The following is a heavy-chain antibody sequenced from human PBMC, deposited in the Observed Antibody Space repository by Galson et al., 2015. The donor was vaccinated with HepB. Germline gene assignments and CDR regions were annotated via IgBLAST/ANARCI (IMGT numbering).Heavy chain of an antibody. CDR2: ISAYNGNT. Sequence: SVKVYCKASGGTFSSYAISWVRQAPGQGLEWMGWISAYNGNTNYAQKLQGRVTMTTDTSTSTAYMELRSLRSDDTAVYYCARVPVTTDYCHNYWGQGTLVTVSS. CDR1: GGTFSSYA. D-gene: IGHD4-17*01. J-gene: IGHJ4*02. V-gene: IGHV1-18*01. CDR3: ARVPVTTDYCHNY.